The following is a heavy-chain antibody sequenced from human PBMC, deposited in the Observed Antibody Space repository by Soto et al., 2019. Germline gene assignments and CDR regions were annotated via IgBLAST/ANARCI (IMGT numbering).Heavy chain of an antibody. J-gene: IGHJ4*02. D-gene: IGHD6-13*01. CDR1: GGSISSYY. CDR2: IYYSGST. Sequence: QVQLQESGPGLVKPSETLSLTCTVSGGSISSYYWSWIRQPPGKGLEWIGYIYYSGSTNYNPSLKSRVTISVDTSKNQFSLKLSSVTAADTAVYYCASQGSWSLDYWGQGTLVTVSS. V-gene: IGHV4-59*08. CDR3: ASQGSWSLDY.